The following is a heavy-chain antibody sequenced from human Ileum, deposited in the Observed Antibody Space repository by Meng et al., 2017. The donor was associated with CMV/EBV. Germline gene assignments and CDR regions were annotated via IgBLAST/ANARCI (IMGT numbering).Heavy chain of an antibody. CDR3: ARLGGYDLWSGYYAPIDY. CDR1: GYSFTSYW. V-gene: IGHV5-51*01. D-gene: IGHD3-3*01. Sequence: GESLKISCKGSGYSFTSYWIGWVRQMPGKGLEWMGIIYPGDSDTRYSPSFQGQVTISADKSISTAYLQWSSLKASDTAMYYCARLGGYDLWSGYYAPIDYWGQGTLVTVPQ. J-gene: IGHJ4*02. CDR2: IYPGDSDT.